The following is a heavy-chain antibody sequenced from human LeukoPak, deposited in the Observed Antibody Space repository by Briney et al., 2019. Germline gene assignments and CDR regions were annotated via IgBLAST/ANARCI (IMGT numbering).Heavy chain of an antibody. Sequence: SETLSLTCTVSGGSISSYYWSWIRQPPGKGLEWIGYIYYSGSTNYNPSLKSRVTISVDTSKNQFSLKLSSVTAADTAVYYYASAYSSGWTPFEDAFDIWGQGTMVTVSS. CDR1: GGSISSYY. CDR3: ASAYSSGWTPFEDAFDI. V-gene: IGHV4-59*08. CDR2: IYYSGST. D-gene: IGHD6-19*01. J-gene: IGHJ3*02.